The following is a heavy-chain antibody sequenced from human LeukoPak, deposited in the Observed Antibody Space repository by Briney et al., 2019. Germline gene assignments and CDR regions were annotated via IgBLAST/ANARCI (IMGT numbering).Heavy chain of an antibody. CDR2: IIPILGIA. J-gene: IGHJ4*02. CDR1: GGTFSGYA. D-gene: IGHD5-12*01. V-gene: IGHV1-69*04. Sequence: GASVKVSCKASGGTFSGYAISWVRQAPGQGLEWMGRIIPILGIANYAQKFQGRVTITADKSTSTAYMELSSLRSEDTAVYYCARSSIVATIVDNWGQGTLVTVSS. CDR3: ARSSIVATIVDN.